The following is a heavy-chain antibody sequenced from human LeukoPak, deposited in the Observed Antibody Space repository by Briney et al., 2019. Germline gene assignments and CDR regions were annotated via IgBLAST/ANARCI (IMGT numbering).Heavy chain of an antibody. J-gene: IGHJ4*02. CDR3: ARDLLSSGYSSSCIDY. Sequence: SETLSLTCTVSGGSISSSSYYWGWIRQPPGKGLEWIGSIYYSGSTYYNPSLKSRVTISVDTSKNQFSLKLSSVTAADTAVYYCARDLLSSGYSSSCIDYWGQGTLVTVSS. V-gene: IGHV4-39*02. CDR1: GGSISSSSYY. D-gene: IGHD6-13*01. CDR2: IYYSGST.